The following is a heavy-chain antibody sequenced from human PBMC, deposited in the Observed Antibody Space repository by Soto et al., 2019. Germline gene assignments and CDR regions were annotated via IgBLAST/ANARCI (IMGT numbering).Heavy chain of an antibody. CDR1: GFTFNNYA. CDR3: AKLGSSSWSPHYYFDF. J-gene: IGHJ4*02. Sequence: EVQLLESGGGLVQPGGSLRLSCAASGFTFNNYAMGWVRQASGKGLEWVSAITGSGGDTYSADSVKGRFTISRDNSKNTLYLQMNSLIAEDTAIYYCAKLGSSSWSPHYYFDFWGQGTLVTVSS. D-gene: IGHD6-13*01. CDR2: ITGSGGDT. V-gene: IGHV3-23*01.